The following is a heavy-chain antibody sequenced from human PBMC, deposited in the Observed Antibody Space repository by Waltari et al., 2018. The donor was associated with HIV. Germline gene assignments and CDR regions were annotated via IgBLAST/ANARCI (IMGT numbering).Heavy chain of an antibody. CDR3: AKPRMEYAVRDFFFGLDV. J-gene: IGHJ6*02. CDR2: ISDRGSTT. D-gene: IGHD2-8*01. Sequence: GSLRLSCVTSGFTFPTYPMTWVRQAPGKGLEWVASISDRGSTTFYADSVKGRFTISRDNSKNTVYLQLDSLRPADTAVYYCAKPRMEYAVRDFFFGLDVWGQGTTVTVSS. V-gene: IGHV3-23*01. CDR1: GFTFPTYP.